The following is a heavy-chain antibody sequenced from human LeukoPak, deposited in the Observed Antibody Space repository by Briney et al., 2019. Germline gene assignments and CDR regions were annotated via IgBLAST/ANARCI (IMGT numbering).Heavy chain of an antibody. Sequence: ASVKVSCKASGYTFTSYDINWVRQATGQGLKWLGRMNPNSGNTGYAQKFQGRVTMTRNTSISTAYMELSSLRSEDTAVYYCARGRERGTRADNWFDPWGQGTLVTVSS. CDR2: MNPNSGNT. CDR3: ARGRERGTRADNWFDP. D-gene: IGHD1-1*01. V-gene: IGHV1-8*01. CDR1: GYTFTSYD. J-gene: IGHJ5*02.